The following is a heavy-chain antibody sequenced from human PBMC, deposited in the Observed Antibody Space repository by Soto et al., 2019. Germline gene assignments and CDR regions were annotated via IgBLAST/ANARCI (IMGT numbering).Heavy chain of an antibody. Sequence: KSSETLSLTCKVSGGSIHSYYWSWIRQPPGKGLEWIGYIYYSGSTSYNPSLKSRVTMLVDTSKNQFSLNLSSVTAADMAVYYCAAESGSYRRGNWFDPWGQGTLVTVSS. D-gene: IGHD1-26*01. CDR1: GGSIHSYY. J-gene: IGHJ5*02. CDR2: IYYSGST. CDR3: AAESGSYRRGNWFDP. V-gene: IGHV4-59*01.